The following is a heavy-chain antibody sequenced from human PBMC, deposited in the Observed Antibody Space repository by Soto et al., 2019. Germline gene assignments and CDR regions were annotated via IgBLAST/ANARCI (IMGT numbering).Heavy chain of an antibody. CDR1: GFTCGNYV. J-gene: IGHJ5*02. CDR2: ISSSGSTI. D-gene: IGHD2-15*01. V-gene: IGHV3-48*03. CDR3: ARDRCSGGSCYSGYNWFDP. Sequence: SIIIPSAASGFTCGNYVMNWVSKTQGKGLEWVSYISSSGSTIYYADSVKGRFTTSRDNAKNSLHLQMNSLRAEDTAVYYCARDRCSGGSCYSGYNWFDPWGQGTLVTVSS.